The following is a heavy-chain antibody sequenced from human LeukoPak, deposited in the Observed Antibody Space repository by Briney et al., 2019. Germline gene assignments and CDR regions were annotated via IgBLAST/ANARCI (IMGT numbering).Heavy chain of an antibody. CDR3: AREDCGGDCYHY. D-gene: IGHD2-21*02. V-gene: IGHV1-2*02. CDR1: GYTFTGYF. J-gene: IGHJ4*02. CDR2: INPKSGGT. Sequence: APVKVSCKASGYTFTGYFIHWVRQAPGQGLEWMGWINPKSGGTNYAQKFQDRVTMTRDTSISTVYMKLSRLRSDDTAVYYCAREDCGGDCYHYWGQGTLVTVSS.